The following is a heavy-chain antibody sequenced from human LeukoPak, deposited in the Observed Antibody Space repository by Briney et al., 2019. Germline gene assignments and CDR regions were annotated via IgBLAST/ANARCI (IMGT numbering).Heavy chain of an antibody. J-gene: IGHJ4*02. V-gene: IGHV4-39*07. D-gene: IGHD6-19*01. Sequence: SETLPLTCTVSGGSISSSSYYWGWIRQPPGKGLEWIGSIYYSGSTYYNPSLKSRVTISVDKSKNQFSLKLSSVTAADTAVYYCARGAIAVAGTDYWGQGTLVTVSS. CDR1: GGSISSSSYY. CDR3: ARGAIAVAGTDY. CDR2: IYYSGST.